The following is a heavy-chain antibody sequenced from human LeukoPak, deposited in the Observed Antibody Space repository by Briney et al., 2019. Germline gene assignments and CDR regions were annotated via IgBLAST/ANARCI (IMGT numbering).Heavy chain of an antibody. D-gene: IGHD3-9*01. V-gene: IGHV3-74*01. CDR2: INSDGSST. CDR3: ARGVLRYFDWEELFDY. CDR1: GFTFSSYW. J-gene: IGHJ4*02. Sequence: GGSLRLSCAASGFTFSSYWMHWVRQAPGKGLVWVSRINSDGSSTSYADSVKGRFTISRDNAKNTLYLQMISLRAEDTAVYYCARGVLRYFDWEELFDYWGQGTLVTVSS.